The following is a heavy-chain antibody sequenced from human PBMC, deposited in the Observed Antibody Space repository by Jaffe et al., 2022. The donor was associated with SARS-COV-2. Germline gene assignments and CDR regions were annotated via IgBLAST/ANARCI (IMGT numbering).Heavy chain of an antibody. J-gene: IGHJ4*02. D-gene: IGHD3-3*01. V-gene: IGHV3-33*01. Sequence: QVHLVESGGGVVQPGGSLRLSCAASGFIFSTFGMHWVRQAPGKGLEWVGAIWYDGSNKYFADSVKGRFTISRDNSKNTLYLQMNSLRADDTAVYYCARDNSNYDFWSGPDFWGQGTLVTVSS. CDR2: IWYDGSNK. CDR3: ARDNSNYDFWSGPDF. CDR1: GFIFSTFG.